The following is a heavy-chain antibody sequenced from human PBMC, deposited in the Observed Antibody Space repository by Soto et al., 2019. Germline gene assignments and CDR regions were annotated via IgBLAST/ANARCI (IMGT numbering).Heavy chain of an antibody. CDR1: GYTFTSYG. V-gene: IGHV1-18*01. D-gene: IGHD1-26*01. CDR3: ARGGGSYYLFVGTPALDY. CDR2: ISAYNGNT. Sequence: ASVKVSCKASGYTFTSYGISWVRQAPGQGLEWMGWISAYNGNTNYAQKLQGRVTMTTDTSTSTAFMELRSLRSDDTAVYYCARGGGSYYLFVGTPALDYWGQGTLVTVSS. J-gene: IGHJ4*02.